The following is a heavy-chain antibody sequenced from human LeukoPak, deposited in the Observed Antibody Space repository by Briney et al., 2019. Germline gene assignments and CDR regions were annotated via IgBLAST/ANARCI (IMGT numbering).Heavy chain of an antibody. CDR3: AREGHSYGPFDY. Sequence: GGSLRLSCAASGFTVSDNHMNWVRQAPGKGLEWVSVIYSGGGIYYADSVKGRFTISRDNSKNTVYLQMNSLRPEDTAVYYCAREGHSYGPFDYWGQGALVTVSS. J-gene: IGHJ4*02. CDR1: GFTVSDNH. CDR2: IYSGGGI. V-gene: IGHV3-66*02. D-gene: IGHD5-18*01.